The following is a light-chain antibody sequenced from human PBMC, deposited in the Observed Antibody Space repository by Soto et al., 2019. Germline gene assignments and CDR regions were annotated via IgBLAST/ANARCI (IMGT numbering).Light chain of an antibody. CDR1: QALSNY. Sequence: DIQLTQSPSVLSASVGDTVTITCRASQALSNYLAWYQQKPGKAPDLLIYSASTLQSGVPSRFSGSGSETEFSLTIRALQPEDLATYYCQQLSRYPLTFGGGTKVDIK. V-gene: IGKV1-9*01. J-gene: IGKJ4*01. CDR2: SAS. CDR3: QQLSRYPLT.